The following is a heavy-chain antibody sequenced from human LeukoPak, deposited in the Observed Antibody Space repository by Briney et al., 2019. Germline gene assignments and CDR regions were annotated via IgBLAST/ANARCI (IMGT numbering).Heavy chain of an antibody. Sequence: SVKVSCKASGGTFSSYAISWVRQAPGQGLEWMGGIIPIFGTANYAQKFQGRVTMPRDMSTSTVYMELRSLRSDDTAVYYCARDAREVLLWFGEFFPWGQGTLVTVSS. J-gene: IGHJ5*02. D-gene: IGHD3-10*01. CDR2: IIPIFGTA. CDR3: ARDAREVLLWFGEFFP. V-gene: IGHV1-69*05. CDR1: GGTFSSYA.